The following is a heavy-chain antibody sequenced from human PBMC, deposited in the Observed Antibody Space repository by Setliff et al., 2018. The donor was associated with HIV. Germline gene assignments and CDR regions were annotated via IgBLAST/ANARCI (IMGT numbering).Heavy chain of an antibody. CDR2: IFYSGYA. J-gene: IGHJ5*01. CDR1: GGSMRGGGNY. CDR3: ARIPNPGHSFGWFDS. Sequence: SETLSLTCTVSGGSMRGGGNYWSWIRQHPGKGLEWIGYIFYSGYAKYNPSLRSRVTVSLDTSKNQFSLKLTSLTAADTAVYYCARIPNPGHSFGWFDSWGQGTLVTVSS. D-gene: IGHD5-18*01. V-gene: IGHV4-31*03.